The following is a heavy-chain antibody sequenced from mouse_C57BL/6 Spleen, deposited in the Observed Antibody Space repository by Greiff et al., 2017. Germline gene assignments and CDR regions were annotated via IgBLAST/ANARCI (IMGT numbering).Heavy chain of an antibody. CDR1: GYTFTDYE. CDR2: IDPETGGT. V-gene: IGHV1-15*01. D-gene: IGHD1-1*01. CDR3: TRSYYYGSSYRYFDV. Sequence: VKLMESGAELVRPGASVTLSCKASGYTFTDYEMHWVKQTPVHGLEWIGAIDPETGGTAYNQKFKGKALLTADKSSSTAYMELRSLTSEDSAVYYCTRSYYYGSSYRYFDVWGTGTTVTVSS. J-gene: IGHJ1*03.